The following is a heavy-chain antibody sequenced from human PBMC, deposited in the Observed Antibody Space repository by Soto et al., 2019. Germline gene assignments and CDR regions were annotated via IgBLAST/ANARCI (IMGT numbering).Heavy chain of an antibody. D-gene: IGHD3-22*01. CDR3: ARHGPRVYYDNSDYYYYGMDV. CDR2: INPSGGST. Sequence: ASVKFSCKASGYTFTSYYMHWVRQAPGQGLEWMGIINPSGGSTSYAQKFQGRVTMTRDTSTSTVYMELSSLRSEDTAVYYCARHGPRVYYDNSDYYYYGMDVWGQGTTVTVSS. J-gene: IGHJ6*02. CDR1: GYTFTSYY. V-gene: IGHV1-46*01.